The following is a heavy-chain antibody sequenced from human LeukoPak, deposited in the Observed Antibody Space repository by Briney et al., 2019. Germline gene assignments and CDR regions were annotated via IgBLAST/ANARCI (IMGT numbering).Heavy chain of an antibody. CDR2: INPSGGST. J-gene: IGHJ4*02. V-gene: IGHV1-46*01. CDR3: ARSLSYPYLPSTRYYFDY. D-gene: IGHD2-2*01. CDR1: GYTFTSYY. Sequence: ASVKVSCKASGYTFTSYYMHWVRQAPGQGLEWMGIINPSGGSTSYAQKFQGRVTMTRDTSTSTVYMELSSLRSEDTAVYYCARSLSYPYLPSTRYYFDYWGQGTLVTVSS.